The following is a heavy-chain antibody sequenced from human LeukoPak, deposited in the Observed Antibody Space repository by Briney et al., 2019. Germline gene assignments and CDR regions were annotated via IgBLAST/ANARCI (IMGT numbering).Heavy chain of an antibody. CDR1: GFTFSTYW. CDR3: ARDVGYCSSTSCYGDYFDY. Sequence: QPGGSLRLSCTASGFTFSTYWINWVRQSPGKGLEWVANIKQDGSEKYYVDSVKGRFTISRDNAKNSLYLQMNSLRAEDTAVYYCARDVGYCSSTSCYGDYFDYWGQGTLVTVSS. D-gene: IGHD2-2*03. J-gene: IGHJ4*02. V-gene: IGHV3-7*01. CDR2: IKQDGSEK.